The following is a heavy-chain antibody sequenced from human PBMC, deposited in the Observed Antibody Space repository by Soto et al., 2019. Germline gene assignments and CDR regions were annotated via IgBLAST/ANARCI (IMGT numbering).Heavy chain of an antibody. CDR3: MRQLGVDADNWFHP. CDR1: GYTFTSYW. CDR2: IYPGDSDT. J-gene: IGHJ5*02. Sequence: ESLKISCVASGYTFTSYWIGWVRQMPGKGLEWMGIIYPGDSDTRYSPSFRGQVTISADKSITTAYLQWSSLKASDTAMYYCMRQLGVDADNWFHPWGQGTLVTVS. D-gene: IGHD2-8*01. V-gene: IGHV5-51*01.